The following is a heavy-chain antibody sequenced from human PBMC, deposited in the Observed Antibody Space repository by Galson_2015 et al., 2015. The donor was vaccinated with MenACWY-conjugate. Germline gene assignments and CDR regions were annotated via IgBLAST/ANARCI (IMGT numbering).Heavy chain of an antibody. V-gene: IGHV3-15*07. CDR2: INSKTDGGTT. CDR1: GFTFSNAW. Sequence: SLRLSCAASGFTFSNAWMNWVRQAPGKGLEWVGRINSKTDGGTTYYAAPVKGRFTISRDDSKNTLYLQMNSLKTEDTAVYYCTPLDYSDYWGQGTLVTVSS. J-gene: IGHJ4*02. CDR3: TPLDYSDY.